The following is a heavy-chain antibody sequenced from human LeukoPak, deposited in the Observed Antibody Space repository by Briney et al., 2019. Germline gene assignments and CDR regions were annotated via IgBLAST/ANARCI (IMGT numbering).Heavy chain of an antibody. Sequence: ASVKISCNASAYACSTYLMHWVRQTPGQGLEWMGIIDPSGGSTVYAQKFQGRVTMTRDTSTSTVYMELSSLRSEDTAVYYCARDLGLRGVTNWFDPWGQGTLVTVSS. CDR2: IDPSGGST. CDR3: ARDLGLRGVTNWFDP. D-gene: IGHD3-10*01. CDR1: AYACSTYL. V-gene: IGHV1-46*01. J-gene: IGHJ5*02.